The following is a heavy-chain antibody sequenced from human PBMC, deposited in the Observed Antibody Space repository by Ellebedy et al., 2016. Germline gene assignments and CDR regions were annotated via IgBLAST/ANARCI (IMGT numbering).Heavy chain of an antibody. J-gene: IGHJ4*02. CDR3: ASDYAGH. CDR2: ISYDGSNK. Sequence: GESLKISCAASGFTLSSYVMSWVRQAPGKGLEWVAVISYDGSNKYYADSVKGRFTISRDNSKNTLYLQMNSLRAEDTAVYYCASDYAGHWGQGTLVTVSS. CDR1: GFTLSSYV. V-gene: IGHV3-30-3*01. D-gene: IGHD4-17*01.